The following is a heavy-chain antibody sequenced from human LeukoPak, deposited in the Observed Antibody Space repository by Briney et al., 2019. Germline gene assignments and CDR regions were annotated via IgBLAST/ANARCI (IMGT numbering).Heavy chain of an antibody. D-gene: IGHD6-13*01. CDR1: GYTFTDYG. V-gene: IGHV1-18*01. J-gene: IGHJ6*03. CDR2: ISPDSGDT. CDR3: AKDGSTWYHYMDV. Sequence: ASVKVSCKASGYTFTDYGISWVRQAPGQGLEWMGWISPDSGDTSFAQKFQGRVTMTTDTSTTTAYMELRSLRSDDTAVYYCAKDGSTWYHYMDVWGIGTTVTVSS.